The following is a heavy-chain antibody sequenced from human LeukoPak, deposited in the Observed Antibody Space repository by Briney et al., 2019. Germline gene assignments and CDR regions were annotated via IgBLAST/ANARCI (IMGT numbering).Heavy chain of an antibody. D-gene: IGHD3-10*01. CDR3: ARAPPGAMVRGVSKRDWFDP. V-gene: IGHV1-69*04. CDR1: GGTFSSYA. J-gene: IGHJ5*02. CDR2: IIPILGIA. Sequence: SVKVSCKASGGTFSSYAISWARQAPGQGLEWMGRIIPILGIANYAQKFQGRVTITADKSTSTAYMELSSLRSEDTAVYYCARAPPGAMVRGVSKRDWFDPWGQGTLVTVSS.